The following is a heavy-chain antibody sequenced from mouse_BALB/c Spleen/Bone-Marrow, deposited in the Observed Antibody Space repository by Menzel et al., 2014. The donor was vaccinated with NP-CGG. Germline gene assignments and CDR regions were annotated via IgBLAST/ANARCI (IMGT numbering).Heavy chain of an antibody. D-gene: IGHD4-1*01. V-gene: IGHV6-6*01. CDR1: GFTFSDAW. J-gene: IGHJ4*01. CDR2: IRSKAINHAS. Sequence: DVKLVESGGGLVQPGGSMKLSCAASGFTFSDAWMDWVRQSPEKGLEWVAEIRSKAINHASYYAESVKGRFTISRDDSKGSVYLQMNSLRAEGTGIYYCSRISGIGMDYWGQGTSVTVSS. CDR3: SRISGIGMDY.